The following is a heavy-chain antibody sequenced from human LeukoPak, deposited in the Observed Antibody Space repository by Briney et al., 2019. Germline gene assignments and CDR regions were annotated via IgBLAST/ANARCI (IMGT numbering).Heavy chain of an antibody. J-gene: IGHJ4*02. V-gene: IGHV1-2*02. D-gene: IGHD1-1*01. CDR3: ASLSGPTAPYYFDY. Sequence: INPNSGGTNYAQKFQGRVTMTRDTSISTAYIELSRLRSDDTAVYYCASLSGPTAPYYFDYWGQGTLVTVSS. CDR2: INPNSGGT.